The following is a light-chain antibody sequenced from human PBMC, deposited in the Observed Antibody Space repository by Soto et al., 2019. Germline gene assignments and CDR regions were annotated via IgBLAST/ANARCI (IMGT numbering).Light chain of an antibody. CDR3: SSYTSSSADV. Sequence: QSALTQPPSVSGSPGQSITISCTGTSSDVGGYNYVSWYQQHPGKAPKLMIYDVSNRPSGVSNRFSGSKSGNTASLTISGLQAEDEGDYYCSSYTSSSADVFGTGTKVTVL. V-gene: IGLV2-14*01. CDR2: DVS. CDR1: SSDVGGYNY. J-gene: IGLJ1*01.